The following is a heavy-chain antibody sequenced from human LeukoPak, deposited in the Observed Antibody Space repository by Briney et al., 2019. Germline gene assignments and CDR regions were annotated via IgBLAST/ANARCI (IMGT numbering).Heavy chain of an antibody. CDR3: AKDRYYDSSGPPDY. D-gene: IGHD3-22*01. Sequence: GGSLRLSCAASGFTFSSYTMSWVRQAPGKGLEWVSGISGSGGSTYYADSVKGRFTISRDNSKNTLYPQMNSLRAEDTAVYYCAKDRYYDSSGPPDYWGQGTLVTVSS. V-gene: IGHV3-23*01. CDR2: ISGSGGST. CDR1: GFTFSSYT. J-gene: IGHJ4*02.